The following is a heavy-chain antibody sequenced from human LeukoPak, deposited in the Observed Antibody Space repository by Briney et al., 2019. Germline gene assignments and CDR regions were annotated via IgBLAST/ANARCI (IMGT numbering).Heavy chain of an antibody. V-gene: IGHV4-59*01. CDR3: ARRIAAADSFDI. CDR2: INYSGST. D-gene: IGHD6-13*01. Sequence: SETLSLTCTVSGGSISSNYWSWIRQPPGKGLEWIAYINYSGSTSYKSSLKSRVTISVDTSKNQFSLKLSSVTAADTAFYYCARRIAAADSFDIWGQGRMVTVSS. CDR1: GGSISSNY. J-gene: IGHJ3*02.